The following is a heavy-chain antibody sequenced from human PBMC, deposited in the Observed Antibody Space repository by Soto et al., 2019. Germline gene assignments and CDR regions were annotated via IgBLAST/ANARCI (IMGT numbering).Heavy chain of an antibody. Sequence: QVQLVESGGGVVQPGRSLRLSCAASGFTFSSYGMHWVRQAPGKGLEWVAVISYDGSNKYYADSVKGRFTISRDNSKNTLYLQMNSLRAEDTAVYYCAKGTGVRTLRGMDVWGQGTTVTVSS. J-gene: IGHJ6*02. V-gene: IGHV3-30*18. CDR2: ISYDGSNK. D-gene: IGHD3-3*01. CDR1: GFTFSSYG. CDR3: AKGTGVRTLRGMDV.